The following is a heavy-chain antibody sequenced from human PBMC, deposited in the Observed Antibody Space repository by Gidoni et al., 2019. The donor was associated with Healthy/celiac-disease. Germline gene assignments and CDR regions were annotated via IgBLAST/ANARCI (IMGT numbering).Heavy chain of an antibody. Sequence: EVQLFESGGGLVQPGVSLRLSCAASGFTFSSYARSWVRQAPGKGLEWVSAISGRGGSTYYADSVKGRFTISRDNFKNTLYRKMNSLRAEDTAVYYCEKTSGVSYGDYVDYWGQGTLVTVSS. J-gene: IGHJ4*02. CDR2: ISGRGGST. CDR3: EKTSGVSYGDYVDY. CDR1: GFTFSSYA. V-gene: IGHV3-23*01. D-gene: IGHD4-17*01.